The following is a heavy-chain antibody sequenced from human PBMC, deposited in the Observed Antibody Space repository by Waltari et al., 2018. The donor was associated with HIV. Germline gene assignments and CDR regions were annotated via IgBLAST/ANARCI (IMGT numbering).Heavy chain of an antibody. CDR2: ISWNSGSI. CDR1: GFTFDAYA. V-gene: IGHV3-9*01. D-gene: IGHD3-10*01. J-gene: IGHJ4*02. Sequence: EVQLVESGGGLVQPGRSLRLSCAASGFTFDAYAMYWVRQAPGKGLEWVSGISWNSGSIGYADSVKGRFTISRDNAKNSLYLQMNSLRAEDTALYYCAKDPAYYYGSGSYLDYWGQGTLVTVSS. CDR3: AKDPAYYYGSGSYLDY.